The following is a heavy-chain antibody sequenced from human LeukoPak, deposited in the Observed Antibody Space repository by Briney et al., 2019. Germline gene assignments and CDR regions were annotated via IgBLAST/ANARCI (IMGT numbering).Heavy chain of an antibody. D-gene: IGHD5-18*01. CDR2: ISSDGANK. CDR3: ARHNGYSNGHAFDF. V-gene: IGHV3-30-3*01. Sequence: GRSLRLSCAASGFTFSSHSLHWVRQAPGKGLEWVALISSDGANKYYADSVEGRFTISRDNTKDTLDLQVNSLRAGDTAGYYCARHNGYSNGHAFDFWGQGTLVTVSS. J-gene: IGHJ4*02. CDR1: GFTFSSHS.